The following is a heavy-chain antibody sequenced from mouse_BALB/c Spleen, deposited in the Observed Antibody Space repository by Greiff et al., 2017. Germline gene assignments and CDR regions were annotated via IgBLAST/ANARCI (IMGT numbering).Heavy chain of an antibody. CDR1: GYTFSSYW. V-gene: IGHV1-9*01. J-gene: IGHJ4*01. Sequence: QVQLKESGAELMKPGASVKISCKATGYTFSSYWIEWVKQRPGHGLEWIGEILPGSGSTNYNEKFKGKATFTADTSSNTAYMQLSSLTSEDSAVYYCARRIWTHYYAMDYWGQGTSVTVSS. CDR3: ARRIWTHYYAMDY. CDR2: ILPGSGST.